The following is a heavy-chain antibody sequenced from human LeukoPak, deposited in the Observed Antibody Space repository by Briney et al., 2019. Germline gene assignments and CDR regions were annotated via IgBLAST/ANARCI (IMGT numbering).Heavy chain of an antibody. CDR3: ARGRNSSGYYQH. Sequence: GGSLRLSCAASGFTFSSYSMNWVRQAPGKGLEWVSSISSSSSYIYYADSVKGRFTISRDNAKNSLYLQMNSLRAEDTAVYYCARGRNSSGYYQHWGQGTLVTVSS. CDR1: GFTFSSYS. D-gene: IGHD3-22*01. J-gene: IGHJ1*01. CDR2: ISSSSSYI. V-gene: IGHV3-21*01.